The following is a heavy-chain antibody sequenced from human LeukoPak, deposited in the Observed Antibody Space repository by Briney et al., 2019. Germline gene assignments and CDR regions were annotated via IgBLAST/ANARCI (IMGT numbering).Heavy chain of an antibody. CDR1: GFTFSNYA. CDR2: INHRGST. D-gene: IGHD5-12*01. V-gene: IGHV4-34*01. CDR3: ATVALVAWVFDP. Sequence: GSLRLSCTVSGFTFSNYAMTWVRQAPGKGLEWIGEINHRGSTTYNPSLKSRGTISVDTSRNQFSLELSSVTAADTAVYYCATVALVAWVFDPWGQGTLVTVSS. J-gene: IGHJ5*02.